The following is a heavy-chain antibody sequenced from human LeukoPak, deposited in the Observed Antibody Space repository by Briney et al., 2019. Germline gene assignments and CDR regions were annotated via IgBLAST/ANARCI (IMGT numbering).Heavy chain of an antibody. CDR3: AKDYDFWSGYCAY. CDR2: ISGSGGST. Sequence: GGSLRLSCAASGFTFSGYAMSWVRQAPGKGLEWVSAISGSGGSTYYADSVRGRFTISRDNSKNTLYLQMNSLRAEDTAVYYCAKDYDFWSGYCAYWGQGTLVTVSS. V-gene: IGHV3-23*01. D-gene: IGHD3-3*01. CDR1: GFTFSGYA. J-gene: IGHJ4*02.